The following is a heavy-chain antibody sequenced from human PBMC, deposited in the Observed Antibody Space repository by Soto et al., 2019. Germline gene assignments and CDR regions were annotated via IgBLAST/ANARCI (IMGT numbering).Heavy chain of an antibody. Sequence: EVQLLASGGGLVQPGGSLRLSCAASGFTFSSYAMSWVRQAPGKGLEWVSRISDTGGSTYYADSVKGRFTISRDSSKNTLYLQMNSLRADDTAIYYCAKVGELAVGGFDYWGQGTLVTVSS. J-gene: IGHJ4*02. CDR1: GFTFSSYA. D-gene: IGHD2-15*01. CDR2: ISDTGGST. CDR3: AKVGELAVGGFDY. V-gene: IGHV3-23*01.